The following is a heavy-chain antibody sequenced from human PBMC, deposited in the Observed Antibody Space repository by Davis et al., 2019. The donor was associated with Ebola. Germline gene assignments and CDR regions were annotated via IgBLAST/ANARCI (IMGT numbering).Heavy chain of an antibody. CDR3: AKKIREAIFAVVPFDY. D-gene: IGHD3-3*01. Sequence: GESLKISCAASGFAFSTYAMSWVRQAPGKGLEWVSSIGASGDNTYYADSVRGRFSISRDNSKNTLYLQLRSLGAEDTAVYYCAKKIREAIFAVVPFDYWGQGSLVTVSS. CDR2: IGASGDNT. CDR1: GFAFSTYA. V-gene: IGHV3-23*01. J-gene: IGHJ4*02.